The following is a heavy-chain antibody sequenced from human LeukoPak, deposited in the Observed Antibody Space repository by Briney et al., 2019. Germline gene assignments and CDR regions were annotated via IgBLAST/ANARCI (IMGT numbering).Heavy chain of an antibody. CDR3: AKDSWSGNGLYDAFDM. CDR2: IEGDGVT. V-gene: IGHV3-53*01. Sequence: GGSLRLSCTVSGFTVSDDWESRVRQAPGKGPEWVSVIEGDGVTYYTDSVEGRFTMSRDNSKSMLSLQMNSLRPEDTAVYYCAKDSWSGNGLYDAFDMWGQGTVVTVSS. CDR1: GFTVSDDW. J-gene: IGHJ3*02. D-gene: IGHD2-8*01.